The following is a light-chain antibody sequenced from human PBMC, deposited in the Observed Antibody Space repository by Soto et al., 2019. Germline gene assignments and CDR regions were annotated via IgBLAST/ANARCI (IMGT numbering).Light chain of an antibody. Sequence: IVMPQSPATLSVSPGESATLACRASQSVSSNLAWHQQKPGQAPRILMYDASTRATGISARFSCSGSGTDFTLTISSLQSEEFAVYYCQQYHNWPITFGQGTRLEIK. CDR2: DAS. J-gene: IGKJ5*01. CDR1: QSVSSN. CDR3: QQYHNWPIT. V-gene: IGKV3-15*01.